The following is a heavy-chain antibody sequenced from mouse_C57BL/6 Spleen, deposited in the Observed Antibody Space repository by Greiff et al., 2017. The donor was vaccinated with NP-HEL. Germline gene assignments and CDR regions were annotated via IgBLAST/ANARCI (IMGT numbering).Heavy chain of an antibody. CDR3: ASPYYYGSSYDYAMDY. CDR1: GYTFTSYD. J-gene: IGHJ4*01. CDR2: IYPRDGST. Sequence: QVQLKESGPELVKPGASVKLSCKASGYTFTSYDINWVKQRPGQGLEWIGWIYPRDGSTKYNEKFKGKATLTVDTSSSTAYMELHSLTSEDSAVYFCASPYYYGSSYDYAMDYWGQGTSVTVSS. D-gene: IGHD1-1*01. V-gene: IGHV1-85*01.